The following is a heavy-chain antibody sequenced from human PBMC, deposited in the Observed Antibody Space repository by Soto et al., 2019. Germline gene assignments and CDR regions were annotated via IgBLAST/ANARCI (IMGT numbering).Heavy chain of an antibody. V-gene: IGHV4-39*01. CDR2: IYYSGNS. J-gene: IGHJ3*02. CDR1: GGSISSGGYS. CDR3: ARHQNIVVVTAARGFDI. Sequence: SETLSLTCAVSGGSISSGGYSWSWIRQPPGKGLEWIGTIYYSGNSYYNPSLKSRVTISVDTSKNQFSLKLSSVTAADTAVYYCARHQNIVVVTAARGFDIWGQGTMVTVSS. D-gene: IGHD2-21*02.